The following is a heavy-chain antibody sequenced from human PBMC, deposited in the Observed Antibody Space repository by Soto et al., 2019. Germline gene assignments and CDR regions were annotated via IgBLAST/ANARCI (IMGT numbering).Heavy chain of an antibody. D-gene: IGHD6-13*01. CDR2: THYTRTT. CDR1: GVSMRNNF. CDR3: AAGEASSRNLAPYYLDF. J-gene: IGHJ4*02. V-gene: IGHV4-59*01. Sequence: PSETLSLTSKVSGVSMRNNFCTWIRQPPGKVLQWIGYTHYTRTTSFFPSYNPSLRSRVTISEYTSKNQFSLKLSSLTTAHTAVYFCAAGEASSRNLAPYYLDFWAQGTLVTVS.